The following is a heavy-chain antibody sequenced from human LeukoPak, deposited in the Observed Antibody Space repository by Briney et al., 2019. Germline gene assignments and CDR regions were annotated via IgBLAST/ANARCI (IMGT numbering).Heavy chain of an antibody. CDR3: ARQLHYYDSSGHDAFDI. Sequence: SETLSLTCAVYGGSFSGYYWSWIRQPPGKGLEWIGSIYHSGSTYYNPSLKSRVTISVDTSKNQFSLKLSSVTAADTAVYYCARQLHYYDSSGHDAFDIWGQGTMVTVSS. CDR2: IYHSGST. V-gene: IGHV4-34*01. D-gene: IGHD3-22*01. J-gene: IGHJ3*02. CDR1: GGSFSGYY.